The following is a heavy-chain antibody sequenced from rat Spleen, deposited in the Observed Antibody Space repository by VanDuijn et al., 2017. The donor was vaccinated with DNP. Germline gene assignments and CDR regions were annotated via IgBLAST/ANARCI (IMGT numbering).Heavy chain of an antibody. J-gene: IGHJ1*01. Sequence: EVQFQESGPGLVKSSQSLSLTCSVTGSSITSNYWAWIRKFPGNKMEWMGYISYSGATSYNPSLKSRISITRDTSKNQFFLQLNSVTTEDTATYYCARGLNYGGYIYSWYFDFWGPGTMVTVSS. CDR1: GSSITSNY. V-gene: IGHV3-1*01. CDR3: ARGLNYGGYIYSWYFDF. D-gene: IGHD1-11*01. CDR2: ISYSGAT.